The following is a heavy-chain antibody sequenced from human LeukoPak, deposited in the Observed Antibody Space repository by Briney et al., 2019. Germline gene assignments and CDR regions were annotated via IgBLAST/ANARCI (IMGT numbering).Heavy chain of an antibody. CDR3: ARDWGYSYGYYFDY. V-gene: IGHV1-18*01. J-gene: IGHJ4*02. Sequence: GASVKVSCKASGTTFSNYDISWVRQAPGQGLEWMGWISAYNGNTNYAQKLQGRVTMTTDTSTSTAYMELRSLRSDDTAVCYCARDWGYSYGYYFDYWGQGTLVTVSS. CDR1: GTTFSNYD. D-gene: IGHD5-18*01. CDR2: ISAYNGNT.